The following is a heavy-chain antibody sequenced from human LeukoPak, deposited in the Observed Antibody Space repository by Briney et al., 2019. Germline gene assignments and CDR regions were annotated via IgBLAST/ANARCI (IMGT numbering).Heavy chain of an antibody. CDR3: ARFVFENTDSYHLDY. Sequence: SETLSLTCTVSGFSIISQGWSWIRQPPGKGLEWIGYVYHSGSTKYNPSLRSRVSISIHTSKNQVSLKVNAVTAADTAVYYCARFVFENTDSYHLDYWGRGALVTVSP. J-gene: IGHJ4*02. D-gene: IGHD1/OR15-1a*01. CDR2: VYHSGST. V-gene: IGHV4-59*11. CDR1: GFSIISQG.